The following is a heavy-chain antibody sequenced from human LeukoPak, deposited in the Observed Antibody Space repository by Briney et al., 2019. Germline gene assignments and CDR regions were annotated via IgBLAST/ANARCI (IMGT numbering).Heavy chain of an antibody. J-gene: IGHJ4*02. Sequence: GGSLRLSCAASGFTFSSYSMNWVRQALGKGLEWVSSISSSSSYIYYADSVKGRFTISRDNAKNSLYLQMNSLRAEDTAVYYCARETMGPYYYDSSGSNDYWGQGTLVTVSS. V-gene: IGHV3-21*01. CDR3: ARETMGPYYYDSSGSNDY. D-gene: IGHD3-22*01. CDR1: GFTFSSYS. CDR2: ISSSSSYI.